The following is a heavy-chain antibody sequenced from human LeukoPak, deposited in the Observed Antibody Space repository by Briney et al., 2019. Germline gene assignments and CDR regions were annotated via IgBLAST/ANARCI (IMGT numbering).Heavy chain of an antibody. V-gene: IGHV3-21*01. CDR1: GFTFSNYY. CDR2: VSSGSSYI. Sequence: GGSLRLSCAASGFTFSNYYMNWVRQAPGKGLEWVSSVSSGSSYIYYADSLKGRFTISRDNAKNSLYLQMNSLRAEDTAVYYCATGVRGYNSALDYWGQGTLVTVSP. CDR3: ATGVRGYNSALDY. D-gene: IGHD6-19*01. J-gene: IGHJ4*02.